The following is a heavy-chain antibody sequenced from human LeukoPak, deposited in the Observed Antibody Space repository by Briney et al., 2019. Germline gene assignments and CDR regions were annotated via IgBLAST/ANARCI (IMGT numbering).Heavy chain of an antibody. J-gene: IGHJ4*02. CDR3: AKEKHYYDSSGYYPAFDY. CDR1: GYTFTGYY. Sequence: ASVKVSCKASGYTFTGYYMHWVRQAPGQGLEWMGWINPNSGGTNYAQKFQGRVTMTRDTSISTAYMELSRLRSDDTAVYYCAKEKHYYDSSGYYPAFDYWGQGTLVTVSS. V-gene: IGHV1-2*02. D-gene: IGHD3-22*01. CDR2: INPNSGGT.